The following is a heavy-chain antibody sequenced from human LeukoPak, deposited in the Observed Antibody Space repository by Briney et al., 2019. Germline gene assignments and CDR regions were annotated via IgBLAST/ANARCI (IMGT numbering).Heavy chain of an antibody. CDR3: ARARNRRTPQNFNWFDP. CDR1: GYSISSGYY. CDR2: IYHSGST. V-gene: IGHV4-38-2*01. Sequence: PSETLSLTCAVSGYSISSGYYWGWIRQPPGKGLEWSGSIYHSGSTYYNPSLKSRVTISVDTSKNQFSLKLSSVTAADTAVYYCARARNRRTPQNFNWFDPWGQGTLVTVSS. J-gene: IGHJ5*02. D-gene: IGHD1-14*01.